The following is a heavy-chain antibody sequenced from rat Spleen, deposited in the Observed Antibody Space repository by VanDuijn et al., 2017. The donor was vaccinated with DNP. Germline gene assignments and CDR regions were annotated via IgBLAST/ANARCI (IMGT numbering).Heavy chain of an antibody. CDR1: GFTFSDYY. CDR3: ATLGGIIYDF. J-gene: IGHJ2*01. V-gene: IGHV5-20*01. Sequence: EVQLVESGGGLVQPGRSLKLSCAASGFTFSDYYLAWVRQTPTKGLEWVSSITYDGGTTYYRDSVKGRFTVSRDNGKNTLFLQMDNLRSEDTATYYCATLGGIIYDFWGQGVLVTVSS. D-gene: IGHD1-11*01. CDR2: ITYDGGTT.